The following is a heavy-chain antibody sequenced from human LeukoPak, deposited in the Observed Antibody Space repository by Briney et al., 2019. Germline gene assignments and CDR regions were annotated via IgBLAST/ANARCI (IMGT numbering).Heavy chain of an antibody. J-gene: IGHJ5*02. Sequence: GGSLRLSCAASGFSFRSYSMSWVRQAPGKGLEWVSYISTSSSTIYYADSVKGRFTISRDNAKNSLYLQMNSLRAEDTAVYYCARASRGNWFDPWGQGTLVTVSS. CDR1: GFSFRSYS. V-gene: IGHV3-48*01. CDR3: ARASRGNWFDP. CDR2: ISTSSSTI. D-gene: IGHD3-10*01.